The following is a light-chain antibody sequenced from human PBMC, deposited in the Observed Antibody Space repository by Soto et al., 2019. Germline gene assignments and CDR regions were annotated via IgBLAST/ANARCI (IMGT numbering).Light chain of an antibody. V-gene: IGKV3-11*01. CDR3: QQRSGWPPRNT. J-gene: IGKJ2*01. Sequence: EIVLTQSPATLSLSPGERATLSCRASQSVTTYLAWYQQKPGQAPRLLIYDASNRATGTPARFSGSGSGTYCTLTISSLEPEDFAVYYCQQRSGWPPRNTFGQGTKLEIK. CDR2: DAS. CDR1: QSVTTY.